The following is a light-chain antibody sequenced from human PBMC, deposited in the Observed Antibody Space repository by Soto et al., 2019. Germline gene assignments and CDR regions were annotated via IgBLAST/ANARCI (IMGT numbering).Light chain of an antibody. J-gene: IGLJ2*01. Sequence: QSALTQAASVSGSPGQSITISCTGTSSDVGAYDYVSWYQHHPGKGPKLMIYEVTNRPSGVSNRFSGSKSGNTASLTISGLQPEDEADYYCSSYTSSTTVVFGGGTKLTVL. V-gene: IGLV2-14*01. CDR3: SSYTSSTTVV. CDR1: SSDVGAYDY. CDR2: EVT.